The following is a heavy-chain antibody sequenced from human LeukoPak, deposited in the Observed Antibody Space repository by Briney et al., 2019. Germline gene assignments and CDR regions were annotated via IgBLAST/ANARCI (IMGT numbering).Heavy chain of an antibody. CDR2: MNPNSGNT. CDR3: ARVGGGIEFVY. V-gene: IGHV1-8*03. Sequence: SVKVSCKASGYTFTSYDINWVRQATGQGLEWMGRMNPNSGNTGYAQKFQGRVTITKNPSISTAYMELRSLRSEDTPVDYRARVGGGIEFVYWSHGTLVTVSS. CDR1: GYTFTSYD. J-gene: IGHJ1*01. D-gene: IGHD6-13*01.